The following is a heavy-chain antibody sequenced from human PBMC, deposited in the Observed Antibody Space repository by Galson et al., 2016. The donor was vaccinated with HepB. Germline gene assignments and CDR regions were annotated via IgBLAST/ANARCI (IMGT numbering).Heavy chain of an antibody. CDR2: LWSDGTNK. V-gene: IGHV3-33*01. CDR1: GFSFSHYG. J-gene: IGHJ6*02. Sequence: LRLSCAASGFSFSHYGMHWVRQVPGKGLEWVALLWSDGTNKFYSDSVKGRFTISRDSSTLYLQMNSLRAEDTAVYYCARSPDYGMDVWGQGTTVTVSS. CDR3: ARSPDYGMDV.